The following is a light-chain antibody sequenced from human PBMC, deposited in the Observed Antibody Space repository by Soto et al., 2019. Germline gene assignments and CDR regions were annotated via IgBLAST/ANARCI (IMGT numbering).Light chain of an antibody. Sequence: DIQMTQSPSTLSASVGDRVTITFRASQSISSWLAWYQQKPGKAPNLLMYKASSLLSGDPARYHGSRAGTEFTLTISSLQTDDCATNNCQQHNSYWRCGQGT. CDR3: QQHNSYWR. J-gene: IGKJ1*01. CDR2: KAS. CDR1: QSISSW. V-gene: IGKV1-5*03.